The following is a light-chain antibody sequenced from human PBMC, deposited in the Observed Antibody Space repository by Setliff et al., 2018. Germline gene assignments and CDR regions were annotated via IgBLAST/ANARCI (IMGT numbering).Light chain of an antibody. J-gene: IGLJ1*01. V-gene: IGLV2-14*03. CDR3: SSYTSNTLV. Sequence: QSVLTQPASVSGSPGQSLTISCTGPSSDICCYNYVSWYQQYPGKAPQLIIYGVSKRPSGVSDRFSGSKSGNTASLTISGLQVEDEADYYCSSYTSNTLVYAAGTKVTVL. CDR2: GVS. CDR1: SSDICCYNY.